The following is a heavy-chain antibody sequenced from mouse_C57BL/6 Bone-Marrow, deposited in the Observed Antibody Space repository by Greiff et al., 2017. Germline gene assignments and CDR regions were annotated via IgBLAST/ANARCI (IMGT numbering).Heavy chain of an antibody. CDR1: GFTFSDYG. Sequence: EVQLVESGGGLVKPGGSLKLSCAASGFTFSDYGMHWVRQAPEKGLEWVAYISSGSSTIYYADPVKGRFTISSNNAKNTLFLQMTSLSSEDTAMYYCAIYGSSCEAWFAYWGQGTLVTVSA. CDR2: ISSGSSTI. CDR3: AIYGSSCEAWFAY. J-gene: IGHJ3*01. V-gene: IGHV5-17*01. D-gene: IGHD1-1*01.